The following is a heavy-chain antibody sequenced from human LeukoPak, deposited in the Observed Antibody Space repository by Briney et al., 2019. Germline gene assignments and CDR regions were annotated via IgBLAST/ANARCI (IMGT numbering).Heavy chain of an antibody. CDR3: ARDGFGVAARFDY. CDR2: ISYDGSNK. J-gene: IGHJ4*02. Sequence: GGSLRLSCAASGFTFSSYAMRWVRQAPGKGLEWVAVISYDGSNKYYADSVKGRFTISRDNSKNTLYLQMNSLRAEDTAVYYCARDGFGVAARFDYWGQGTLVTVS. CDR1: GFTFSSYA. V-gene: IGHV3-30-3*01. D-gene: IGHD6-6*01.